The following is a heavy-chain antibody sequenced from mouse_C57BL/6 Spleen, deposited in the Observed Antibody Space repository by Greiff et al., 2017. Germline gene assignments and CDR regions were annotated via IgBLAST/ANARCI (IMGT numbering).Heavy chain of an antibody. CDR2: IYPRSGNT. V-gene: IGHV1-81*01. D-gene: IGHD2-1*01. CDR1: GYTFTSYG. J-gene: IGHJ1*03. Sequence: QVQLQQSGAELARPGASVKLSCKASGYTFTSYGISWVKQRTGQGLEWIGEIYPRSGNTYYNEKFKGKATLTADKSSSTAYMELRSLTSEDSAVYFCARNHCGNPDFDVWGTGTTVTVSS. CDR3: ARNHCGNPDFDV.